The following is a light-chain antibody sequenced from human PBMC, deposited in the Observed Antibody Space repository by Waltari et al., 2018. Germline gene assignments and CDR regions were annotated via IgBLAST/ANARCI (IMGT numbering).Light chain of an antibody. J-gene: IGKJ4*01. V-gene: IGKV1-39*01. Sequence: DIQMTQSPSSLSASGGDRVTITCRASQSISSYLNWYQQKPGKAPKLLIYAASSLQSGFPSRFSGSGSGTDFTLTISSLQPEDFATYYCQQSYSTPLTFGGGTKVEIK. CDR2: AAS. CDR3: QQSYSTPLT. CDR1: QSISSY.